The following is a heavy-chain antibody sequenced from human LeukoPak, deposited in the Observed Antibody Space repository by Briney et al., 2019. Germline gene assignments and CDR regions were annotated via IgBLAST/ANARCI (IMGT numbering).Heavy chain of an antibody. CDR3: AREASGDYQRYFDY. D-gene: IGHD4-17*01. V-gene: IGHV4-4*07. CDR2: IYTSGST. Sequence: PSETLSLTCTVSGGSISSYYWSWIRQPAGKGLEWIGRIYTSGSTNYNPSLKSRVTISVDRSKNQFSLKLSSVTAADTAVYYCAREASGDYQRYFDYWGQGTLVTVSS. J-gene: IGHJ4*02. CDR1: GGSISSYY.